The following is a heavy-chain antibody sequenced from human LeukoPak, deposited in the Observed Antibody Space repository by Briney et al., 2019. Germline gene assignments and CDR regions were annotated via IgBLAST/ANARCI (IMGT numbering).Heavy chain of an antibody. CDR1: GYTFTGYY. V-gene: IGHV1-2*02. J-gene: IGHJ6*02. CDR3: ASYCSSTSCYAIRGYYYGMDV. CDR2: INPNSGGT. D-gene: IGHD2-2*01. Sequence: ASVKGSCKASGYTFTGYYMHWVRQAPGQGLEWMGWINPNSGGTAYAQKLQGRVTTTRDTSISTAYMELSRLRSDYTAVYYCASYCSSTSCYAIRGYYYGMDVWGQGTTVTVSS.